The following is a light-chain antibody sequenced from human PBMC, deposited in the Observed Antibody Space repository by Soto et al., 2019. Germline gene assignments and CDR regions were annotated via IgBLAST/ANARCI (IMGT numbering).Light chain of an antibody. J-gene: IGLJ2*01. CDR1: SSTIGAGFD. V-gene: IGLV1-40*01. CDR2: GDT. CDR3: QSYDTALSVYVV. Sequence: QSVLTQPPSVSGAPGQRVTISCTGSSSTIGAGFDVHWYQQLPGAAPKLLIYGDTNRPSGVPDRCSGSKSGTSASLVITGLQAEDEADYYCQSYDTALSVYVVFGGGTKLTVL.